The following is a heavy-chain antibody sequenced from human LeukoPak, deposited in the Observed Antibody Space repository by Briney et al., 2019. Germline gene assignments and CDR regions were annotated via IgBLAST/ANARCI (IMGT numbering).Heavy chain of an antibody. J-gene: IGHJ4*02. Sequence: GGSLRLSYAASGFTFSSYWMSWVRQAPGKGLEWVSVIYSGGSTYYADSVKGRFTISRDNSKNTLYLQMNSLRAEDTAVYYCAREGETRDGYNIWGVDYWGQGTLVTVSS. D-gene: IGHD5-24*01. CDR1: GFTFSSYW. V-gene: IGHV3-66*01. CDR2: IYSGGST. CDR3: AREGETRDGYNIWGVDY.